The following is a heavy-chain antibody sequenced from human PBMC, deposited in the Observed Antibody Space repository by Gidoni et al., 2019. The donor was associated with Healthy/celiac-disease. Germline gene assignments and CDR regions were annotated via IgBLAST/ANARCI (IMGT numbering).Heavy chain of an antibody. Sequence: QVQLVQSGAEVKKPGASVKVSCKASGYTFTSYAMHWVRQAPGQRLEWMGWINAGNGNTKYSQQFQGRVTITRDTSASTAYMELSSLRSEDTAVYYCAREEDSSGYPPTGYWGQGTLVTVSS. CDR2: INAGNGNT. V-gene: IGHV1-3*01. D-gene: IGHD3-22*01. CDR1: GYTFTSYA. J-gene: IGHJ4*02. CDR3: AREEDSSGYPPTGY.